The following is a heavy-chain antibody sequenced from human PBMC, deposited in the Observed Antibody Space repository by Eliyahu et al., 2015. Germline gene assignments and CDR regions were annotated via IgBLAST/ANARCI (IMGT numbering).Heavy chain of an antibody. CDR3: AKVRRPYRGPGAVAGSYFDY. V-gene: IGHV3-30*02. CDR2: IRYDGSNK. J-gene: IGHJ4*02. Sequence: QVQLVESGGGVVQPGGSLRXSCAASGFXFXXXGXPWVRQAPGKGLEGVAFIRYDGSNKYYADSVKGRFTISRDNSKNTLYLQMNSLRAEDTAVYYCAKVRRPYRGPGAVAGSYFDYWGQGTLVTVSS. D-gene: IGHD6-19*01. CDR1: GFXFXXXG.